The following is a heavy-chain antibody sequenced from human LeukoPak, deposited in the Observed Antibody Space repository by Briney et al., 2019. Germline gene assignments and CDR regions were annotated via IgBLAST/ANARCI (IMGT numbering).Heavy chain of an antibody. V-gene: IGHV1-2*02. Sequence: ASVKVSCKASGYTFTGYYMHWVRQAPGQGLEWMGWINPNSGGTSYAQKFQGRVTMTRDTSISTAYMELSRLRSDDTAVYYCARDISGTYYDSSGYSDYWGQGTLVTVSS. CDR2: INPNSGGT. J-gene: IGHJ4*02. D-gene: IGHD3-22*01. CDR3: ARDISGTYYDSSGYSDY. CDR1: GYTFTGYY.